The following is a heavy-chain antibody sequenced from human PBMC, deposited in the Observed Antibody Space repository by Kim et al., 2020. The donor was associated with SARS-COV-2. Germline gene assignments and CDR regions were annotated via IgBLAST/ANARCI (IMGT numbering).Heavy chain of an antibody. CDR3: ATGQTPSYYDSSGYYQNFDY. V-gene: IGHV1-24*01. Sequence: ASVKVSCKVSGYTLTELSMHWVRQAPGKGLEWMGGLDPEDGETIYAQKFQGRVTMTEDTSTDTAYMELSSLRSEDTAVYYCATGQTPSYYDSSGYYQNFDYWGQGTLVTVSS. J-gene: IGHJ4*02. CDR1: GYTLTELS. D-gene: IGHD3-22*01. CDR2: LDPEDGET.